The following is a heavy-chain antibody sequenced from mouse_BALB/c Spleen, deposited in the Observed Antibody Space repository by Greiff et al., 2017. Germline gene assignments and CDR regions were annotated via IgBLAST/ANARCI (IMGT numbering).Heavy chain of an antibody. CDR3: ASYTYYAMDY. CDR1: GFNIKDTY. J-gene: IGHJ4*01. Sequence: VQLQQSGAELVKPGASVKLSCTASGFNIKDTYMHWVKQRPEQGLEWIGRIDPANGNTKYDPKFQGKATITADTSSNTAYLQLSSLTSEDTAVYYCASYTYYAMDYWGQGTSVTVSS. V-gene: IGHV14-3*02. CDR2: IDPANGNT.